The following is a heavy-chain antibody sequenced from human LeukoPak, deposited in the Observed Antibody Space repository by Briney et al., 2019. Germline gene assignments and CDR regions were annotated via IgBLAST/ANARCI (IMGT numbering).Heavy chain of an antibody. CDR2: INHSGST. CDR3: ARRPSIWGSYRYYFDC. CDR1: GGPFSGYY. J-gene: IGHJ4*02. D-gene: IGHD3-16*02. V-gene: IGHV4-34*01. Sequence: SETLSLTCVVYGGPFSGYYWSWIRQPPGKGLEWIGEINHSGSTNYNPSLKSRVTISVDTSKNQFSLKLSSVTAADTAVYYCARRPSIWGSYRYYFDCWGQGTLVTVSS.